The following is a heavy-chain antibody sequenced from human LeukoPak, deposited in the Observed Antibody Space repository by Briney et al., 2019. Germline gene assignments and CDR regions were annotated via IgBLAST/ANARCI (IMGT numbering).Heavy chain of an antibody. CDR3: AKTGGSSSWYTDS. J-gene: IGHJ4*02. CDR1: GFTFSSYS. D-gene: IGHD6-13*01. V-gene: IGHV3-48*02. Sequence: PGGSLRLSCAASGFTFSSYSLNWVRQAPGKGLVWVSYISSGSSTIFYADSVKGRFTISRDNAKNSLYLQMNSLRDEDTAVYYCAKTGGSSSWYTDSWGQGTLVTVSS. CDR2: ISSGSSTI.